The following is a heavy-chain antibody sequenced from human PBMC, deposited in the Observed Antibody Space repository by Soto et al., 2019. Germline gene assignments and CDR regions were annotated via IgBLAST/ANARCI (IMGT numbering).Heavy chain of an antibody. CDR2: IIPIFGTA. CDR1: GGTFSTYA. Sequence: SVKGSCKASGGTFSTYAIRWGRQAPGQGLEWMGGIIPIFGTANYAQKFQGRVTITADKSTSTAYMELSGLRSEDTAVYYCARYSFVNAFDIWGQGTMVTVSS. CDR3: ARYSFVNAFDI. V-gene: IGHV1-69*06. J-gene: IGHJ3*02. D-gene: IGHD5-18*01.